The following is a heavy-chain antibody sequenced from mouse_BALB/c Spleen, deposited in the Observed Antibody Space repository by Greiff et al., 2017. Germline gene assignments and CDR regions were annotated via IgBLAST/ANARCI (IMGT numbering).Heavy chain of an antibody. CDR2: INTYNDGT. CDR1: GYTFTSYV. Sequence: EVKLQESGPELVKPGASVKMSCKASGYTFTSYVMHWVKQTPGQGLEWIGYINTYNDGTKYNEKFKGKATLTSDKSSSTAYMVLSSLTSEDSAVYISARGGYSRYGEDYYAMDYWGQGTSVTVSS. CDR3: ARGGYSRYGEDYYAMDY. D-gene: IGHD1-1*01. V-gene: IGHV1-14*01. J-gene: IGHJ4*01.